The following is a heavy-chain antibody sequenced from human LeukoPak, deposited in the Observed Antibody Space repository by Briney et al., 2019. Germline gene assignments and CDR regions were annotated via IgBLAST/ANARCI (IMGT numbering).Heavy chain of an antibody. V-gene: IGHV4-39*01. Sequence: KPSETLSLTCNVSGGSIGSRSVYWGWIRQPPGQGLEFIGSIDHSWNTHYNSALKSRLTISADTSRNQFSLKLRAVTAADTAVYYCARRTSGGYSGYIDSWGLGTLVTVSS. CDR2: IDHSWNT. CDR1: GGSIGSRSVY. J-gene: IGHJ5*02. CDR3: ARRTSGGYSGYIDS. D-gene: IGHD5-12*01.